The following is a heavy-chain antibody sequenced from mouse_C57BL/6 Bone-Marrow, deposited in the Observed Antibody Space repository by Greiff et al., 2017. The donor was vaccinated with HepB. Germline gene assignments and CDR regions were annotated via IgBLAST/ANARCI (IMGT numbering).Heavy chain of an antibody. CDR2: ISYDGSN. D-gene: IGHD2-4*01. J-gene: IGHJ2*01. V-gene: IGHV3-6*01. Sequence: VQLKESGPGLVKPSQSLSLTCSVTGYSITSGYYWNWIRQFPGNKLEWMGYISYDGSNNYNPSLKNRISITRDTSKNQFFLKLNSVTTEDTATYYCARGDYYDAYFDYWGQGTTLTVSS. CDR3: ARGDYYDAYFDY. CDR1: GYSITSGYY.